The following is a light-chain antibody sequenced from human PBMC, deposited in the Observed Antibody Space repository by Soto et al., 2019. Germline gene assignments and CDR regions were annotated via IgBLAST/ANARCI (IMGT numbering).Light chain of an antibody. CDR1: QSIFNSY. CDR2: GAS. V-gene: IGKV3-20*01. J-gene: IGKJ2*01. Sequence: EIVLTQSPGTLSLSPGERATLSCRASQSIFNSYLAWYQQKPGQAPRLLIYGASTRATVIPDRLSGSGSGTDFSLTISSLEPEAFAVYYCQQYGRSLKPFGQGTKLEIK. CDR3: QQYGRSLKP.